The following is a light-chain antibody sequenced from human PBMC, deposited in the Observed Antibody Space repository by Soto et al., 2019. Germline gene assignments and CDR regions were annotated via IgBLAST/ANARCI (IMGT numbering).Light chain of an antibody. J-gene: IGKJ3*01. CDR2: GPS. CDR3: QQYNDWPLT. CDR1: QGVSDN. Sequence: EIVMTQSPATLSVSPGERATLSCRASQGVSDNLAWYQQRPGQPPRLLIYGPSTRATVIPARLSGSGSGTEFTLTITSLQSDDVAVYYCQQYNDWPLTFGPGTKVHIK. V-gene: IGKV3-15*01.